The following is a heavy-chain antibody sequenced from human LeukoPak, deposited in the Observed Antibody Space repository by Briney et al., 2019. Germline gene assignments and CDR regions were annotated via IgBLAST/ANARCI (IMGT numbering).Heavy chain of an antibody. Sequence: PGGSLRLSCAASGFTFSSYSMNWVRQAPGKGLEWVSYISSSSSTIYFADSVKGRFTISRDNAKNSLYLQMNSLRAEDTAVYYCARDSGTPYWGQGTLVTVSS. D-gene: IGHD1-26*01. CDR1: GFTFSSYS. J-gene: IGHJ4*02. CDR2: ISSSSSTI. CDR3: ARDSGTPY. V-gene: IGHV3-48*04.